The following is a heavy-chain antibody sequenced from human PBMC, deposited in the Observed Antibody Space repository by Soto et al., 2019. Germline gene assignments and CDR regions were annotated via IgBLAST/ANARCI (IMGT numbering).Heavy chain of an antibody. CDR3: AKGGPESEFAVYAFDI. CDR1: GITFSNSA. Sequence: EVQLLESGGGLVQPGGSLRLSCAASGITFSNSAMSWVRQAPGKGLEWVSSISVSGDNTYYADSVQGRFTISRDTSKNTLSLQMNSLRVEDTAVYYCAKGGPESEFAVYAFDIWGQGTTVTVSS. J-gene: IGHJ3*02. D-gene: IGHD2-8*01. CDR2: ISVSGDNT. V-gene: IGHV3-23*01.